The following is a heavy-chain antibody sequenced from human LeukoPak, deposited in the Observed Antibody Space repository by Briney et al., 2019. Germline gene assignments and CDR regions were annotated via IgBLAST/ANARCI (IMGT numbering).Heavy chain of an antibody. D-gene: IGHD3-10*01. CDR2: IYYSGIT. CDR1: DDSISNSDYY. V-gene: IGHV4-39*01. Sequence: PSETLSLTCTVSDDSISNSDYYWGWIRQPPGKGLEWIGTIYYSGITQYNPSLRSRVTISVDTSKNQFSLKLTSVTAADTAVYYCARLIRAGPPPSYYYYMEVWGRGTTVTVSS. CDR3: ARLIRAGPPPSYYYYMEV. J-gene: IGHJ6*03.